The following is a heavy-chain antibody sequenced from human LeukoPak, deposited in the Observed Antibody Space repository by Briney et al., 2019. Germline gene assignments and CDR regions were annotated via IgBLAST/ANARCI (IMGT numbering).Heavy chain of an antibody. J-gene: IGHJ4*02. CDR3: ARSTSSTFDY. CDR1: GGSISSYY. Sequence: SKTLSLTCTVSGGSISSYYWSWIRQPPGKGLEWIGYIYYSGSTNYNPSLESRVTISVDTSKNQFSLKLSSVTAADTAVYYCARSTSSTFDYWGQGTLVTVSS. D-gene: IGHD2-2*01. V-gene: IGHV4-59*01. CDR2: IYYSGST.